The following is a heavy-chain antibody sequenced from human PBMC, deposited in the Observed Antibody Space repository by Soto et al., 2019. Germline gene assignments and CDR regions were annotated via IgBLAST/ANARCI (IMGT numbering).Heavy chain of an antibody. J-gene: IGHJ6*03. CDR1: RLSVRSSG. V-gene: IGHV3-48*01. D-gene: IGHD3-9*01. CDR3: ARDGDYDILTGYTHMDI. Sequence: AAFRLSVRSSGMARVFKKKGKGLEWVSYISSSSSTIYYADSVKGRFTISRDNAKNSLYLQMNSLRAEDTAVYYCARDGDYDILTGYTHMDIWGKGTSVSVSS. CDR2: ISSSSSTI.